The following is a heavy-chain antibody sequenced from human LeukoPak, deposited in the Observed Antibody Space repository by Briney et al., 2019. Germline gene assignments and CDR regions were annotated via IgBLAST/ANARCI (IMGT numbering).Heavy chain of an antibody. V-gene: IGHV3-49*04. D-gene: IGHD1-1*01. J-gene: IGHJ5*02. CDR1: GFTFGDYA. Sequence: GESLRLSCTASGFTFGDYAMSWVRQAPGKGLEWVGFIRSKAYGGTTEYAASVKGRFTISRDDSKSIAYLRMNSLKTEDTAVYYCTRVKRYAPRGASSWFDPWGQGTLVTVSS. CDR2: IRSKAYGGTT. CDR3: TRVKRYAPRGASSWFDP.